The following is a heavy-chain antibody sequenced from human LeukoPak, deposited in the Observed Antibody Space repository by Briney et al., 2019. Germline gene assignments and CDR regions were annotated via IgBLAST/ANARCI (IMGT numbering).Heavy chain of an antibody. CDR2: ISGSGGST. V-gene: IGHV3-23*01. Sequence: GGSLRLSCAASGFTFSSYSMNWVRQAPGKGLEWVSAISGSGGSTYYADSVKGRFTISRDNSKNTLYLQMNSLRAEDTAVYYCAKDLRVGGTITFGGVTLWGQGTLVTVSS. D-gene: IGHD3-16*01. J-gene: IGHJ4*02. CDR3: AKDLRVGGTITFGGVTL. CDR1: GFTFSSYS.